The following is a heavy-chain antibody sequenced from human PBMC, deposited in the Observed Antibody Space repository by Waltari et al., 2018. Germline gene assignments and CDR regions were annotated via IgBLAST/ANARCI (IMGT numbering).Heavy chain of an antibody. Sequence: QVQLVQSGAEVKKPGASVKVSCKVSGYTLTELSMHWVRQAPGKGLEWMGGFGPEDGETIYAQKFQGRVNMTEDTSTDTAYMELSSLRSEDTAVYYCATDAGGDGAFDIWGQGTMVTVSS. CDR3: ATDAGGDGAFDI. CDR1: GYTLTELS. D-gene: IGHD3-10*01. CDR2: FGPEDGET. J-gene: IGHJ3*02. V-gene: IGHV1-24*01.